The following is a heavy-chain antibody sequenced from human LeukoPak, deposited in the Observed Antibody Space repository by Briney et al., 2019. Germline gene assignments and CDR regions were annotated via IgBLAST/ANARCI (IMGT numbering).Heavy chain of an antibody. CDR3: ARPYYYESSDYYYSY. J-gene: IGHJ4*02. CDR1: GFTFSSYA. Sequence: GGSLRLSCAASGFTFSSYAMHWVRQAPGKGLEYVSAISSNGGSTYYANSVKGRFTISRDNSKNTLYLQMGSLRAEDMAVYYCARPYYYESSDYYYSYWGQGTLVTVSS. D-gene: IGHD3-22*01. CDR2: ISSNGGST. V-gene: IGHV3-64*01.